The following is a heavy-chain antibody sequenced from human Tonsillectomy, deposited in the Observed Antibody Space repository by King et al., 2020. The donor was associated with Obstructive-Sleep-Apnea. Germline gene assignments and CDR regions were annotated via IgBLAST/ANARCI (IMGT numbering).Heavy chain of an antibody. CDR2: IGTAGDT. Sequence: VQLVQSGGGLVQPGGSLRLSCAASGFTFSIYDVHWVRQTTGKGLEWVSAIGTAGDTYYPGSVKGRFTISRENAKNSLYLQMNSLRAGDTAVYYCAREGADSSGYYSAFYFDYWGQGTLVTVSS. CDR1: GFTFSIYD. D-gene: IGHD3-22*01. V-gene: IGHV3-13*04. CDR3: AREGADSSGYYSAFYFDY. J-gene: IGHJ4*02.